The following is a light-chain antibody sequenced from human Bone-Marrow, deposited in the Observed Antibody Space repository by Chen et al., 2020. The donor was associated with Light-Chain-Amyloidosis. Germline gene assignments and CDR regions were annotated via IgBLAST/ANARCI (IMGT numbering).Light chain of an antibody. CDR2: EVT. Sequence: QSALPQPASVSGSPGQSLPLPCTGTSSDVGGDNHVSWYQQHPDKAPKLMIYEVTNRPSWVPDRFSGSKSDNTASLTISGLQTEDEADYFCSSYTITNTLVFGSGTRVTVL. CDR1: SSDVGGDNH. V-gene: IGLV2-14*01. CDR3: SSYTITNTLV. J-gene: IGLJ1*01.